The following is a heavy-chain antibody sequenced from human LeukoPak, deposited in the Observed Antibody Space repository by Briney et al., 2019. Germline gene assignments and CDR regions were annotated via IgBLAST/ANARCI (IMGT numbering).Heavy chain of an antibody. D-gene: IGHD3-9*01. Sequence: GGSARLSCAASGFTFSSYWMSWVRQAPGKGLEWVANIKQDGSEKYYVDSVKGRFTISRDNAKNSLYLQMNSLRAEDTAVYYCARDESYYDILTGYYWFSDAFDIWGQGTMVTVSS. J-gene: IGHJ3*02. V-gene: IGHV3-7*01. CDR2: IKQDGSEK. CDR1: GFTFSSYW. CDR3: ARDESYYDILTGYYWFSDAFDI.